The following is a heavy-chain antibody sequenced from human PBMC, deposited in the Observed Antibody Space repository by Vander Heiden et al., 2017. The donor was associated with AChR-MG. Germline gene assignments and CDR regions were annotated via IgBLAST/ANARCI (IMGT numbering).Heavy chain of an antibody. CDR1: GFTFSSYG. D-gene: IGHD1-26*01. CDR2: IWYDGSNK. CDR3: ARVEWELPNYYYYGMDV. Sequence: QVQLVESGGGVVQPGRSLRLPCAASGFTFSSYGMHWVRQAPGKGLEWVAVIWYDGSNKYYADSVKGRFTISRDNSKNTLYLQMNSLRAEDTAVYYCARVEWELPNYYYYGMDVWGQGTTVTVSS. V-gene: IGHV3-33*01. J-gene: IGHJ6*02.